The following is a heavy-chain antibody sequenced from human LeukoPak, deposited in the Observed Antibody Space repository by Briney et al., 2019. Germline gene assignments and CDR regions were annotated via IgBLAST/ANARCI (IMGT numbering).Heavy chain of an antibody. D-gene: IGHD6-19*01. CDR1: GFTFSNYW. CDR2: ISDSVGGT. CDR3: AKGGSSGWYHLDF. V-gene: IGHV3-23*01. J-gene: IGHJ4*02. Sequence: GGSLRLPCAASGFTFSNYWMSWVRQAPGKGLDWVSLISDSVGGTYYADSVKGRFTISRDNSKNTLYLQMNSLRAEDTAVYYCAKGGSSGWYHLDFWGQGTLVTVSS.